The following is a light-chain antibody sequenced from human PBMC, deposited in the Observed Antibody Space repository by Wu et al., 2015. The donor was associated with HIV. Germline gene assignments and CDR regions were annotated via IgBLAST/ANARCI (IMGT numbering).Light chain of an antibody. V-gene: IGKV3-15*01. CDR1: ENVNSN. CDR2: GAS. J-gene: IGKJ5*01. CDR3: QQYDNWPPVT. Sequence: EIVMTQSPATLSVFQGERATLSCRASENVNSNVAWYQQKPGQVPRLVIHGASTRATGIPARFSGSGSGTEFTLTISSLQSEDFAIYYCQQYDNWPPVTFGQGTRLEIK.